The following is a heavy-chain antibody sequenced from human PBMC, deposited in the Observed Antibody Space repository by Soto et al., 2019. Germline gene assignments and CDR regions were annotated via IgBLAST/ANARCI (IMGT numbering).Heavy chain of an antibody. Sequence: DVKVVESGGGLVPPGGSLRLSCAASGFTVSSHYMSWVRQAPGKGLEWVTVIFTGGATYYADSVKGRFTISRHSSKNTVYLQMNSLRAEDTAVYYCARDRYSSGWLDAFDIWGQGTMVTVSS. V-gene: IGHV3-53*04. J-gene: IGHJ3*02. CDR3: ARDRYSSGWLDAFDI. CDR1: GFTVSSHY. D-gene: IGHD6-19*01. CDR2: IFTGGAT.